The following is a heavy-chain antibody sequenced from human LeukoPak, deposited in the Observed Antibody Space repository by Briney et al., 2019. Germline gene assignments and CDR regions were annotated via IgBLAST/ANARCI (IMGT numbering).Heavy chain of an antibody. J-gene: IGHJ4*02. V-gene: IGHV3-73*01. Sequence: GGSLRLSCAASGFTFSGSALHWVRQASGKGLEWIGRIRSKTNNYATTYAASVTGRFTISRDDAENTAYLQMNSLKTEDTAVYYCTRLSGDYWNYEGNFDSWGQGTLVTVSS. CDR2: IRSKTNNYAT. CDR1: GFTFSGSA. CDR3: TRLSGDYWNYEGNFDS. D-gene: IGHD1-7*01.